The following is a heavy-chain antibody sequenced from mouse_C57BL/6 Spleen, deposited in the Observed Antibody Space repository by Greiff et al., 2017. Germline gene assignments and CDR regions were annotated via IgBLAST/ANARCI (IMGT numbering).Heavy chain of an antibody. J-gene: IGHJ2*01. V-gene: IGHV1-76*01. D-gene: IGHD1-1*01. CDR2: IYPGSGNT. CDR1: GYTFTDYY. CDR3: ARGENYYGSSYVY. Sequence: QVQLQQSGAELVRPGASVKLSCKASGYTFTDYYINWVKQRPGQGLEWIAWIYPGSGNTYYNEKFKGKATLTAEKSSSTAYMQLSSLTSEDSAVYFCARGENYYGSSYVYWGQGTTLTVSS.